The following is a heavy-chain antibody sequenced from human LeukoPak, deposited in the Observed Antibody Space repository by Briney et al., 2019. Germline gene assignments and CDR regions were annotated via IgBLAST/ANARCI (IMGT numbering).Heavy chain of an antibody. J-gene: IGHJ4*02. V-gene: IGHV4-31*03. Sequence: PSETLSLTCTVSGGSISSGGYYWSWIRQHPGTGLEWIGYIYYSGSTYYNPSLKSRVTISVDTSKNQFSLKLSSVTAADTAVNYCARGYDSSGYYYDHFDYWGQGTLVTVSS. CDR2: IYYSGST. CDR3: ARGYDSSGYYYDHFDY. CDR1: GGSISSGGYY. D-gene: IGHD3-22*01.